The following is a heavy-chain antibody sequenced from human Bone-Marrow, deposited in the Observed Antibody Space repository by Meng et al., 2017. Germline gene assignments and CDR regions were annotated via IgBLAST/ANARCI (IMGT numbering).Heavy chain of an antibody. CDR3: ARGQYCTTGACPYYFDC. CDR2: MNPNSGNT. CDR1: GYTFTNND. Sequence: ASVKVSCKTSGYTFTNNDIHWVRQAPGQGLEWMGWMNPNSGNTDFAQKFQGRVTMTSDTSITTAYMELNRLRSDDTAVYYCARGQYCTTGACPYYFDCWGQGALVTVSS. J-gene: IGHJ4*02. D-gene: IGHD2-8*01. V-gene: IGHV1-8*01.